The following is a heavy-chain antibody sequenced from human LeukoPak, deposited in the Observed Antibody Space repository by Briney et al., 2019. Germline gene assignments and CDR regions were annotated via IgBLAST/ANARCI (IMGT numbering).Heavy chain of an antibody. D-gene: IGHD5-24*01. V-gene: IGHV5-51*01. CDR3: ARLIDGYVGY. CDR2: IYPGDSDT. J-gene: IGHJ4*02. Sequence: GASMKICCKGSGYCFSSYWIGWVRQLPEKLLERMVIIYPGDSDTRYSPSFQGQVTISADKSISTAYLQWSSLKASDTAMYYCARLIDGYVGYWGQGTLVTVSS. CDR1: GYCFSSYW.